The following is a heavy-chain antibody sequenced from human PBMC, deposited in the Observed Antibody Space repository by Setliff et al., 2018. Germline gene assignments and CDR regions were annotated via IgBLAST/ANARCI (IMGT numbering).Heavy chain of an antibody. CDR2: SKSKTAGGAI. D-gene: IGHD2-2*02. CDR1: GFTFSYAW. J-gene: IGHJ3*01. CDR3: TTDRAACSGSSCYNGCDV. V-gene: IGHV3-15*07. Sequence: GGSLRLSCAASGFTFSYAWMHWVRQAPGKGLEWVGRSKSKTAGGAIDYAAPVKGRFTISRGDSKNTLDLQMSSLKTEDTAMYYCTTDRAACSGSSCYNGCDVWGQGTMVTVSS.